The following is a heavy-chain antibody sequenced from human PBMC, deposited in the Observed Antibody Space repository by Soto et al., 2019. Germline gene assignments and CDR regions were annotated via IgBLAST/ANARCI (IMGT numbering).Heavy chain of an antibody. Sequence: QVQLQESGPGLVKPSGTLSLTCAVSGDSISRSYWWSWVRQFPGKGLEWIGEIYHSGSTIYNPSLQGRVTLSGDKSKNEFSLKVSAVTAADTAVYYCTSKFGQLLADAFDIWGQGTMVTVSS. J-gene: IGHJ3*02. V-gene: IGHV4-4*02. CDR2: IYHSGST. CDR1: GDSISRSYW. D-gene: IGHD3-10*01. CDR3: TSKFGQLLADAFDI.